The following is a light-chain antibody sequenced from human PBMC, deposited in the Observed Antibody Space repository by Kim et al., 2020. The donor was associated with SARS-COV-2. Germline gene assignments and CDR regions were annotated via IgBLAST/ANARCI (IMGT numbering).Light chain of an antibody. J-gene: IGKJ5*01. CDR2: ESS. CDR1: QRVSSN. CDR3: QQYNNWPPIT. V-gene: IGKV3-15*01. Sequence: SPGERATLSCRASQRVSSNLAWYQQKPGQAPRLLIYESSSRATGIPARFSGSGSGTEFTLTISSLQSEDFAVYYCQQYNNWPPITFGQGTRLEIK.